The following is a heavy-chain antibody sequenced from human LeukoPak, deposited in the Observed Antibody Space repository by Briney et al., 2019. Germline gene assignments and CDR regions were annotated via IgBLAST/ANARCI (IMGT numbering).Heavy chain of an antibody. CDR3: ARVVGLTGYSSSWYSGYYYYMDV. J-gene: IGHJ6*03. CDR2: IIPIFGTT. CDR1: GGTFSSYA. Sequence: SVKVSCKASGGTFSSYAISWVRQAPGQGLEWMGGIIPIFGTTNYAQKFQDRVTITANKSTSTAYMELSSLRSEDTAVYYCARVVGLTGYSSSWYSGYYYYMDVWGKGTTVTVSS. D-gene: IGHD6-13*01. V-gene: IGHV1-69*06.